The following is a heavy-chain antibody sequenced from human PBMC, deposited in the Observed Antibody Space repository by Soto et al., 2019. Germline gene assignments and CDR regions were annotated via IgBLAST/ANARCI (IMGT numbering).Heavy chain of an antibody. J-gene: IGHJ4*02. V-gene: IGHV4-59*01. CDR1: GGSLSSYY. CDR3: ARNVLWFGRPYYFDY. D-gene: IGHD3-10*01. Sequence: SDTLSLTCTVSGGSLSSYYWSWIRQPPGKGLEWIGYIYYSGSTNYNPSLKSRVTMSVDTSKNQFSLKLSSVTAADTAVYYCARNVLWFGRPYYFDYWGQGSLVTVSS. CDR2: IYYSGST.